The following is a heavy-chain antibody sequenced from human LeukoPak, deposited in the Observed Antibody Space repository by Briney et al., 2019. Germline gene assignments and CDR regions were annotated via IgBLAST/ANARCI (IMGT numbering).Heavy chain of an antibody. CDR2: IYHIGTT. D-gene: IGHD3-22*01. J-gene: IGHJ4*02. CDR3: ARGCNRYDSSGYHCY. CDR1: GGSISSYS. Sequence: SETLSLTCAVSGGSISSYSWSWIRQPPGKGLENIGYIYHIGTTNYNPSLKSRVTISLDTSKNQFSLNLSSVTAADTAMYYCARGCNRYDSSGYHCYWGQGTLVTVSS. V-gene: IGHV4-59*01.